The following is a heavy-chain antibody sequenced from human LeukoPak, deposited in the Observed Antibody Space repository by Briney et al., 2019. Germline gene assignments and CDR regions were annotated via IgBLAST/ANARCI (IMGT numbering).Heavy chain of an antibody. CDR2: IYYSGST. D-gene: IGHD5-24*01. CDR1: GGSISSSSYY. V-gene: IGHV4-39*07. J-gene: IGHJ4*02. Sequence: PSETLSLTCTVSGGSISSSSYYWGWIRQPPGKGLEWIGIIYYSGSTYYNPSLKSRVTISVDTSKNQFSLKLSSVTAADTAVYYCARVERWLQFPYWGQGTLVTVSS. CDR3: ARVERWLQFPY.